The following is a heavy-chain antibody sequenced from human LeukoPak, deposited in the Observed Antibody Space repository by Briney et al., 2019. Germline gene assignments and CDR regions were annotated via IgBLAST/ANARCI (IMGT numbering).Heavy chain of an antibody. V-gene: IGHV4-34*01. CDR2: INHSGST. CDR3: ARFYLGDDAFDI. D-gene: IGHD7-27*01. Sequence: SETLSLTCAVYRGSFSGNYWSWIRQPPGKGLEWIGEINHSGSTTYNPSLKSRVIILVDTSKNQFSLKLSSVTAADTAVYYCARFYLGDDAFDIWGQGTMVTVSS. J-gene: IGHJ3*02. CDR1: RGSFSGNY.